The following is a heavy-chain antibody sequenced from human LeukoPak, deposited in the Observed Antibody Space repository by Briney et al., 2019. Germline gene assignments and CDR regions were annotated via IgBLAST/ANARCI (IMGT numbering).Heavy chain of an antibody. V-gene: IGHV4-59*01. D-gene: IGHD1-26*01. CDR2: IYYSGST. Sequence: PSETLSLTCTVSGGSISSYYWSWIRQPPGKGLEWIGYIYYSGSTNYNPSLKSRVTISVDTSKNQFSLKLSSVTAADTAVYYCARDSGSYYFDYWGRGTLVTVSS. CDR1: GGSISSYY. CDR3: ARDSGSYYFDY. J-gene: IGHJ4*02.